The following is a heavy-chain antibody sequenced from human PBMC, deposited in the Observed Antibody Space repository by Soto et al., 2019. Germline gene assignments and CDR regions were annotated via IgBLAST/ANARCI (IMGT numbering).Heavy chain of an antibody. CDR1: GFTFSSYA. CDR2: ISYDGSNK. J-gene: IGHJ6*02. D-gene: IGHD3-10*01. CDR3: AREITMVRGVINYYYYVMDV. V-gene: IGHV3-30-3*01. Sequence: QVQLVESGGGVVQPGRSLRLSCAASGFTFSSYAMHWVRQAPGKGLEWVAVISYDGSNKYYADSVKGRFTISRDNSKNTLYLQMNSLRAEDTAVHYCAREITMVRGVINYYYYVMDVWGQGTTVTVSS.